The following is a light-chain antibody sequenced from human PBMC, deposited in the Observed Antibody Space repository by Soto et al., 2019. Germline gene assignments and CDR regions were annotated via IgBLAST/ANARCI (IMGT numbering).Light chain of an antibody. J-gene: IGKJ5*01. V-gene: IGKV3-20*01. CDR1: QSISSSK. CDR3: QEYGSSPIT. CDR2: GAS. Sequence: EAVMTQSLATMSVSIGESATXSCRTSQSISSSKLAWYQQNPGQAPRLLMYGASKRATGIPDRFSRRGSGTEFTLTISSLQSEDFAVYYCQEYGSSPITFG.